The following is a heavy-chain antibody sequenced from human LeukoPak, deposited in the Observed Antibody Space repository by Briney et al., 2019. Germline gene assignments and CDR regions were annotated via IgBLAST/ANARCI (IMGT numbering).Heavy chain of an antibody. CDR1: GFTFRSYE. Sequence: GGSLRLSCAASGFTFRSYEMNWVRQAPGKGLKWVSSMSSSRCDIHYADSVKGRFTISRDNAKNSLYLQMNSLRAEDTAVYYCAREPAEISFITRSLGTSDAFDIWGQGTMVTVSS. D-gene: IGHD1/OR15-1a*01. CDR2: MSSSRCDI. CDR3: AREPAEISFITRSLGTSDAFDI. V-gene: IGHV3-21*01. J-gene: IGHJ3*02.